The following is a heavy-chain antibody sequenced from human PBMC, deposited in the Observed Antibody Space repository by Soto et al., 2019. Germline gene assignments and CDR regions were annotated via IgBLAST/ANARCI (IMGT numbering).Heavy chain of an antibody. CDR2: ISGSGGST. J-gene: IGHJ4*02. D-gene: IGHD6-13*01. Sequence: PGGSLRLSCAASGFTFSNAWINWVRQAPGKGLEWVSAISGSGGSTYYADSVKGRFTISRDNSKNTLYLQMNSLRAEDAAVYYCAKDPRSSRYFDYWGQGTLVTVSS. CDR1: GFTFSNAW. V-gene: IGHV3-23*01. CDR3: AKDPRSSRYFDY.